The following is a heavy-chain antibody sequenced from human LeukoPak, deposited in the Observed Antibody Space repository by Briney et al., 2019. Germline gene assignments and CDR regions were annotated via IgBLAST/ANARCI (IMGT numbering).Heavy chain of an antibody. CDR1: GGTFSNYA. CDR2: IIPMFHSA. Sequence: SVKVSCKASGGTFSNYAINWVRQAPGQGLEWMGGIIPMFHSANYAQKFQGRVTITADESTTTVSMELSSLRSEDTAVYYCAREYSSGWDYWGQGTLVTVSS. CDR3: AREYSSGWDY. J-gene: IGHJ4*02. V-gene: IGHV1-69*13. D-gene: IGHD6-19*01.